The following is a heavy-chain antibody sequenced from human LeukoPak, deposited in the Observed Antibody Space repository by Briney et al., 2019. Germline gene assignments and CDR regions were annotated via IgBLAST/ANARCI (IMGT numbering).Heavy chain of an antibody. J-gene: IGHJ3*02. V-gene: IGHV3-30*04. CDR2: ISYDGTNK. Sequence: GGSLRLSCAASGFTFSSYAMHWVRQAPGKGLEWMAIISYDGTNKDYADSVKGRFTISRDNSKNTLFLQMNSLRAEDTAVYYCAKDPSSGYFLAFDIWGQGSMVTVSS. CDR3: AKDPSSGYFLAFDI. D-gene: IGHD3-22*01. CDR1: GFTFSSYA.